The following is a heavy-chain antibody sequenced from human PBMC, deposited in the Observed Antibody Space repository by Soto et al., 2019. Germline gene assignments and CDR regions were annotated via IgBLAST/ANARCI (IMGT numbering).Heavy chain of an antibody. Sequence: QVQLVESGGGVVQPGRSLRLSCAASGFTFSSYGMHWVRQAPGKGLEWVAVIWYDGSNKYYADSVKGRFTISRDNSKNTLYLQMNSLRAVDTAVYYCARGVLSYGDYVPDYWGQGTLVTVSS. D-gene: IGHD4-17*01. CDR1: GFTFSSYG. CDR3: ARGVLSYGDYVPDY. V-gene: IGHV3-33*01. J-gene: IGHJ4*02. CDR2: IWYDGSNK.